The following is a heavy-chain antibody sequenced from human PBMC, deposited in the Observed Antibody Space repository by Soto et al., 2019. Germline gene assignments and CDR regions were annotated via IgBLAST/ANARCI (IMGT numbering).Heavy chain of an antibody. D-gene: IGHD4-17*01. CDR2: IYPGDSDT. Sequence: EVQLVQSGAEVKKPGESLKISSKGYGYSFTSYWIGWVRQMPGKGLEWMGIIYPGDSDTRYSPPFQGQVTISADKSISTAYLQWSSLKASDTAMYYCARLEGGNYGDYPYIHSWGQGTLVIGSS. J-gene: IGHJ4*02. CDR1: GYSFTSYW. V-gene: IGHV5-51*03. CDR3: ARLEGGNYGDYPYIHS.